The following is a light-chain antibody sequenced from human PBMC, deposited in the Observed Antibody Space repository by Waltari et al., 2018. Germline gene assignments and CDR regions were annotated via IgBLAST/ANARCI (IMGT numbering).Light chain of an antibody. Sequence: DIQMTQSPSSLSASVGDTVPITCQASQGIGNNLNWYQQKPGKAPKLMIYRASSLQSGIPSRFSGSGSGTDFTLTISSLQAEDFATYYCQQGNSFPLTFGGGTKVEIK. V-gene: IGKV1-16*01. J-gene: IGKJ4*01. CDR3: QQGNSFPLT. CDR1: QGIGNN. CDR2: RAS.